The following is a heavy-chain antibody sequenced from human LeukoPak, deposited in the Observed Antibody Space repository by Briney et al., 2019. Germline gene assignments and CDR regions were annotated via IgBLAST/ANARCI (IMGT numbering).Heavy chain of an antibody. V-gene: IGHV4-4*07. CDR3: ARSYYYGSGSQGSYWYFDL. CDR2: IYASGST. J-gene: IGHJ2*01. Sequence: PSETLSLTCTVSGGSISSHFWSWIRQPAGKGLEWFGRIYASGSTNYNPSLKSRVTISIDTSKNQFSLKLSSVTAADTAVYYCARSYYYGSGSQGSYWYFDLWGRGTLVTVSS. CDR1: GGSISSHF. D-gene: IGHD3-10*01.